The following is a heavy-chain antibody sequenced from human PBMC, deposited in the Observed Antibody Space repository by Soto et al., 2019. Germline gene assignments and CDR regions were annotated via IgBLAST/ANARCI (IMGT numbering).Heavy chain of an antibody. CDR2: IYWDDDK. J-gene: IGHJ5*02. Sequence: QITLKESGPTLVKPTQTLTLTCTFSGFSLSTSGVGVGWIRQPPGKALEWLALIYWDDDKRYSPSLKSRLTIPKDTSKSQVVLTMTNMDPVDTATYYCALTYYGSGSYYNVRWFDPWGQGTLVTVSS. CDR3: ALTYYGSGSYYNVRWFDP. V-gene: IGHV2-5*02. CDR1: GFSLSTSGVG. D-gene: IGHD3-10*01.